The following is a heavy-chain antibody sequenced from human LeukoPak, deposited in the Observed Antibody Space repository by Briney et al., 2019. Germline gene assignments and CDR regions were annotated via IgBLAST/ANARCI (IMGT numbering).Heavy chain of an antibody. Sequence: GESLKISCKGSGCSFTYHWIAWVRQMPGEGLEWMGIIYPSNSDTRYSPSFQGQVTISADKSITTAYLQWSSLKASDTAMYYCARQDPAGQYYFDYWGQGTLVTVSS. V-gene: IGHV5-51*01. CDR1: GCSFTYHW. CDR3: ARQDPAGQYYFDY. J-gene: IGHJ4*02. CDR2: IYPSNSDT.